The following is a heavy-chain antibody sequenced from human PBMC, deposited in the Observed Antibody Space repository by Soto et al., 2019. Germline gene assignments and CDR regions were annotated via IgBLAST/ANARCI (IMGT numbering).Heavy chain of an antibody. D-gene: IGHD3-22*01. Sequence: GGSLRLSCAASGFTFSSYSMNWVRQAPGKGLDWVSSISIISSYIYYADSLKGRFTISRDNAKISLYLQMNSLRAEDTAVYYCARDAYYYDSSGYYPRFDYWGQGTLVTVSS. CDR2: ISIISSYI. CDR1: GFTFSSYS. CDR3: ARDAYYYDSSGYYPRFDY. J-gene: IGHJ4*02. V-gene: IGHV3-21*01.